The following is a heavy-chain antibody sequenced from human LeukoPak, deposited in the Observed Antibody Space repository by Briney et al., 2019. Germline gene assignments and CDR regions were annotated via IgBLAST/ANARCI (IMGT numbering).Heavy chain of an antibody. CDR2: ISAYNGNT. CDR3: ARDETIVRSPPDY. CDR1: GYTFTSYG. Sequence: ASVKVSCKASGYTFTSYGISWVRQAPGQGLEWMGWISAYNGNTNYAQKLQGRVTMTTDTSTSTAYVELRSLRSDDTAVYYCARDETIVRSPPDYWGQGTLVTVSS. J-gene: IGHJ4*02. D-gene: IGHD2/OR15-2a*01. V-gene: IGHV1-18*01.